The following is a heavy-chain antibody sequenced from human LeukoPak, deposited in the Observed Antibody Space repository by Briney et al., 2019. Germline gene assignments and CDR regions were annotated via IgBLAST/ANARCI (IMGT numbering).Heavy chain of an antibody. CDR1: GGSFSGYY. CDR2: INHSGST. CDR3: AKNSGYGYSYDSSVYPH. V-gene: IGHV4-34*01. D-gene: IGHD3-22*01. Sequence: PSETLSLTCAVYGGSFSGYYWSWIRQPPGKGLEWIGEINHSGSTNYNPSLKSRVTISVDTSKNQFSLKLSSVTAADTAVYYCAKNSGYGYSYDSSVYPHWGQGTLVTVPS. J-gene: IGHJ4*02.